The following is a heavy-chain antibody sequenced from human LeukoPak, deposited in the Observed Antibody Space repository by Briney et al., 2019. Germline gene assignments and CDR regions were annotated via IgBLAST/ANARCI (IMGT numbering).Heavy chain of an antibody. D-gene: IGHD6-19*01. J-gene: IGHJ4*02. V-gene: IGHV3-30*18. CDR2: ISYDGSNK. CDR1: GFTVSSNY. Sequence: GGSLRLSCAASGFTVSSNYMSWVRQAPGKGLEWVAVISYDGSNKHYADSVKGRFTISRDNSKDTLYLQMNSLRAEDTAVYYCAKDFSVAGPEDFDYWGQGTLVTVSS. CDR3: AKDFSVAGPEDFDY.